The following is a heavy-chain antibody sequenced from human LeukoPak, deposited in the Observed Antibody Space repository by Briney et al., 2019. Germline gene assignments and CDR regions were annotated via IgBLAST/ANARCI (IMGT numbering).Heavy chain of an antibody. CDR2: IKPDGSEK. CDR1: GFAFRNYW. V-gene: IGHV3-7*04. CDR3: ARVVGTDEGADY. Sequence: PGGSLRLSCAASGFAFRNYWMNWVRQAPGKGLEWVANIKPDGSEKRYVDSVKGRFTISRDNAKNSLYLQMNSLRAEDTAVYYCARVVGTDEGADYWGQGTLATVSS. J-gene: IGHJ4*02. D-gene: IGHD1-7*01.